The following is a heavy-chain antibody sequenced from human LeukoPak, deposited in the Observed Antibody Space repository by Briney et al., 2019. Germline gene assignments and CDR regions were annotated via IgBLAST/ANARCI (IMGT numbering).Heavy chain of an antibody. CDR2: ISSSSSYI. V-gene: IGHV3-21*01. J-gene: IGHJ3*02. CDR3: ARQPPPGIARTYAI. CDR1: GFTFSSYS. D-gene: IGHD6-13*01. Sequence: PGGSLRLSCAASGFTFSSYSMNWVRQAPGKGLEWVSSISSSSSYIYYADSVKGRFTISRDNAKDSLYLQMNSLRAEDTAVYYCARQPPPGIARTYAIWGQGTMVTASS.